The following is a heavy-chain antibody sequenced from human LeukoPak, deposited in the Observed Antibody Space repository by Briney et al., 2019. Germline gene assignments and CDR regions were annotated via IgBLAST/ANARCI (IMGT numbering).Heavy chain of an antibody. CDR1: GFTFSSYG. CDR3: ARDRLPRGWFDP. V-gene: IGHV3-30*02. CDR2: IRYDGSDK. D-gene: IGHD6-25*01. Sequence: GGSLRLSCAASGFTFSSYGMHWVRQAPGKGLEWVAFIRYDGSDKYYADSVKGRFTISRDNSKNTLYLLMNSLRVEDTAVYYCARDRLPRGWFDPWGQGTLVTVSS. J-gene: IGHJ5*02.